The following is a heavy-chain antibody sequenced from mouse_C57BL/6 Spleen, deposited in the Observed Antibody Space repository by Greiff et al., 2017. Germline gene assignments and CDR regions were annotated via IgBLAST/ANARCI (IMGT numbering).Heavy chain of an antibody. CDR3: ATAQATAWCAY. Sequence: QVQLQQSGPELVKPGASVKISCKASGYAFSSSWMNWVKQRPGKGLEWIGRIYPGDGDTNYNGKFKGKATLTADKSSSTAYMQLSSLTSEDSAVYFCATAQATAWCAYWGQGTLVTVSA. D-gene: IGHD3-2*02. CDR1: GYAFSSSW. CDR2: IYPGDGDT. V-gene: IGHV1-82*01. J-gene: IGHJ3*01.